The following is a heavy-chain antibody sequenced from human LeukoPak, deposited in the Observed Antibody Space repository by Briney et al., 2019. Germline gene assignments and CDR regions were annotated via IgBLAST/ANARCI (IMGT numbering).Heavy chain of an antibody. J-gene: IGHJ4*02. CDR2: IYSGGST. V-gene: IGHV3-66*02. CDR1: GFTISDNY. Sequence: GXXLRLSCAASGFTISDNYMNWVRQAPGKGLEWVSVIYSGGSTYYADSVKGRFTISRDNSKNTLYLQMNSLRAEDTAVYYCARAEVIAIFDYWGQGTLVTVSS. CDR3: ARAEVIAIFDY. D-gene: IGHD2-21*01.